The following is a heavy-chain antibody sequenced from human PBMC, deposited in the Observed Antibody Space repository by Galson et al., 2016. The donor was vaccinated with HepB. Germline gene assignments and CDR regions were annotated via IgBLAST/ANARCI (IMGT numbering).Heavy chain of an antibody. Sequence: PALVKPTQTLTLTCTVSGFSLSTSGEGVGWTRQPPGKALEWLALIYWNDDKRYSPSLRSRLTITKDTSKNQMVLTMTNMDPVATATYYCAHRRSGYCNSISCLYFDYWGQGALVTVSS. J-gene: IGHJ4*02. V-gene: IGHV2-5*01. CDR3: AHRRSGYCNSISCLYFDY. CDR1: GFSLSTSGEG. CDR2: IYWNDDK. D-gene: IGHD2-2*01.